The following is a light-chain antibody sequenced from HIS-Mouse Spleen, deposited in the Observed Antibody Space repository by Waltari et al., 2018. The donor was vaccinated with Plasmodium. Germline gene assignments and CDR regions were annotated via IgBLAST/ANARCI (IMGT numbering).Light chain of an antibody. CDR3: QKYYSTPYT. Sequence: DIVMTQSPYSLAVSLGERATINCNSSQSVLYSSNNKNNLAWYQQKTGQTPKLLIYWASTREYGVPDRFSGSGSGTDFTLTISSLQAEDAAVYYCQKYYSTPYTFGQGTKLEIK. CDR2: WAS. J-gene: IGKJ2*01. CDR1: QSVLYSSNNKNN. V-gene: IGKV4-1*01.